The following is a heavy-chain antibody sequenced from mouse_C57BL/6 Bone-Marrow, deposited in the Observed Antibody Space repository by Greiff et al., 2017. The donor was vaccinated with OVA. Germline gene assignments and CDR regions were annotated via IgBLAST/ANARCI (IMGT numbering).Heavy chain of an antibody. CDR1: GYAFTNYL. CDR3: AISKFYSNYAWFAY. V-gene: IGHV1-54*01. CDR2: INPGSGGT. J-gene: IGHJ3*01. Sequence: QVQLQQSGAELVRPGTSVKVSCKASGYAFTNYLIEWVKQRPGQGLEWIGVINPGSGGTNYNEKFKGKATLTADKSASTAYMQLSSLTSEDSAVYFCAISKFYSNYAWFAYWGQGTLVTVSA. D-gene: IGHD2-5*01.